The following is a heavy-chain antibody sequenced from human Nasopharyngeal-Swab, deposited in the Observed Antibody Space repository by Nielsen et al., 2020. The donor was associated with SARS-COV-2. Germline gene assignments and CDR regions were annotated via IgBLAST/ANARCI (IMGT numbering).Heavy chain of an antibody. CDR2: ISYEGSKK. J-gene: IGHJ3*02. V-gene: IGHV3-30*18. CDR3: AKANALFWFGQFKNDAFDI. CDR1: GFSFNNYG. D-gene: IGHD3-10*01. Sequence: GGSLRLSCTASGFSFNNYGMHWVRQAPGKGLEWVAVISYEGSKKFYAESVEGRFTISRDYSKHTLYLQMDSLRTEDTAMYFCAKANALFWFGQFKNDAFDIWGQGTMVAVSS.